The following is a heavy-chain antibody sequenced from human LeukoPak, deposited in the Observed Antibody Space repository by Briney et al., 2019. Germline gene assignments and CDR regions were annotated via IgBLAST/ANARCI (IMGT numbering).Heavy chain of an antibody. CDR1: GFTFSSYW. CDR2: NSGSGGST. D-gene: IGHD3-9*01. Sequence: GGSLRLSCAASGFTFSSYWMTWVRQAPGKGLEWVSTNSGSGGSTYYADSVQGRFTISRDNSKNTLFLQMHSLRVEDTAVYYCAALPTGYQNFDYWGQGTLVTVSS. CDR3: AALPTGYQNFDY. J-gene: IGHJ4*02. V-gene: IGHV3-23*01.